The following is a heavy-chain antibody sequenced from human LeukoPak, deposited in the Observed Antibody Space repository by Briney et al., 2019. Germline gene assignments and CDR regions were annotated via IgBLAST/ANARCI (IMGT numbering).Heavy chain of an antibody. CDR2: MNPNSGNT. V-gene: IGHV1-8*02. Sequence: GASVKVSCKASGGTFSSYTISWVRQAPGQGLEWMGWMNPNSGNTGYAQKFQGRVTMTRNTSISTAYMELSSLRSEDTAVYYCARGPRYCSGGSCYSAIDYWGQGTLVTVSS. J-gene: IGHJ4*02. D-gene: IGHD2-15*01. CDR3: ARGPRYCSGGSCYSAIDY. CDR1: GGTFSSYT.